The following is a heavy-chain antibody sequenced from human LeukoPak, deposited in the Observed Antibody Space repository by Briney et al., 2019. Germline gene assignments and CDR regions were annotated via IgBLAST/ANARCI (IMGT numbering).Heavy chain of an antibody. Sequence: PGGSLRLSCVASGFTFNDYGMHWVRQAPGKGLEWVGVIWADGSDKYYGDSVKGRFSISRDNSKNTLYLQMNSLRAEDTAVYYCARVVSWQQLSYKGYMDVWGKGTTVTVSS. J-gene: IGHJ6*03. D-gene: IGHD6-13*01. V-gene: IGHV3-33*01. CDR2: IWADGSDK. CDR1: GFTFNDYG. CDR3: ARVVSWQQLSYKGYMDV.